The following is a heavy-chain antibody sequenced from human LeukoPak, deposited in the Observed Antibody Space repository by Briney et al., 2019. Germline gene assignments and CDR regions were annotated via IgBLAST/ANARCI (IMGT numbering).Heavy chain of an antibody. CDR3: SSGTPVDY. CDR1: GITFSEAW. J-gene: IGHJ4*02. D-gene: IGHD1-26*01. Sequence: GGSLRLSCAASGITFSEAWLSWVRQAPGKGLEWVGRIMSKSDGGTTDYAAHVKGRFTISRDDSTNTLYLQMNSLKIEDTAVYYCSSGTPVDYWGQGTLVTVSS. V-gene: IGHV3-15*01. CDR2: IMSKSDGGTT.